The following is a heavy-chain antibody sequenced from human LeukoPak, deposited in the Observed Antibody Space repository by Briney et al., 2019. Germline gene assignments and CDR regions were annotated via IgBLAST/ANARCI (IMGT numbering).Heavy chain of an antibody. CDR1: GFTFSSYA. CDR2: ISYDGSNK. CDR3: ARESRAAASTLDY. V-gene: IGHV3-30*04. J-gene: IGHJ4*02. Sequence: GRSLRLSCAASGFTFSSYAMHWVRQAPGKGLGWVAVISYDGSNKYYADSVKGRFTISRDNSKNTLYLQMNSLRAEDTAVYYCARESRAAASTLDYWGQGTLVTVSS. D-gene: IGHD6-13*01.